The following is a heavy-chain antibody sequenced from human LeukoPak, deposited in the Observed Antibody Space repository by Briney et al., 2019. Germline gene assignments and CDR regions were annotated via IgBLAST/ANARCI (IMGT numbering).Heavy chain of an antibody. CDR3: ARFFWMVGAFDI. V-gene: IGHV3-30*03. J-gene: IGHJ3*02. CDR2: ISYDGSNK. D-gene: IGHD3-3*01. Sequence: QSGGSLRLSCAASGFTFSNYGIHWVRQAPGKGLEWVAVISYDGSNKYYADSVKGRFTISRDNSKNTLYLQMNSLRTEDTAVYYCARFFWMVGAFDIWGQGTMVTVSS. CDR1: GFTFSNYG.